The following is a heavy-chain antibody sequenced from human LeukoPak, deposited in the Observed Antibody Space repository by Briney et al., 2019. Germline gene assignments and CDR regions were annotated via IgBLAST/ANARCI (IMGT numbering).Heavy chain of an antibody. V-gene: IGHV3-23*01. CDR1: GSTFNSYA. CDR3: ARDTGALVTHFDY. J-gene: IGHJ4*02. CDR2: IIGSGGST. D-gene: IGHD5-18*01. Sequence: PGGSLRLSCAASGSTFNSYAMSWVRQAPGKGLEWVSAIIGSGGSTYYADSVEGRFTVSRDNAKKSLYLQMNSLRAEDTAVYYCARDTGALVTHFDYWGQGTLVTVSS.